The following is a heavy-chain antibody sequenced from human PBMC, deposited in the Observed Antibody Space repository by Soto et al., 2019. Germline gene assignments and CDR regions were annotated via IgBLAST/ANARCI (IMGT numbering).Heavy chain of an antibody. V-gene: IGHV4-59*01. J-gene: IGHJ4*02. CDR1: GGSISPYY. D-gene: IGHD3-22*01. Sequence: SETLFLTCNPSGGSISPYYWSWIRQTPGKGLEWIAYIYYSGSTNYNPSLKSRVTISVDTSKNQCSLKLSSVTAADTAVYYCARASYYSDSFGYFLDSWGQGTLVTVSS. CDR3: ARASYYSDSFGYFLDS. CDR2: IYYSGST.